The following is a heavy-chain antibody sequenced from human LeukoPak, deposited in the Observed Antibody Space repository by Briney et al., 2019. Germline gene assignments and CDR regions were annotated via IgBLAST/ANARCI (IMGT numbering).Heavy chain of an antibody. V-gene: IGHV4-4*02. CDR3: AKFGSSGWYYFDY. Sequence: SETLSLTCAVSGGSISSSNWWSWVRQPPGKGLEWIGYISYSGSTNYNPSLKSRVTISVDTSKNHFSLKLSSVTAADTAVYYCAKFGSSGWYYFDYWGQGTLVTVSS. J-gene: IGHJ4*02. CDR2: ISYSGST. D-gene: IGHD6-19*01. CDR1: GGSISSSNW.